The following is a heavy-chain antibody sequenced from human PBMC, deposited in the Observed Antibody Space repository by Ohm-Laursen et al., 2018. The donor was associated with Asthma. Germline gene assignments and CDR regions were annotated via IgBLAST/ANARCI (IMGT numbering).Heavy chain of an antibody. V-gene: IGHV3-30*03. CDR3: ASEIVVVTRFAFDI. CDR1: GFTFSSYG. D-gene: IGHD3-22*01. Sequence: SLRLSCTASGFTFSSYGMHWVRQAPGKGLEWVAVISYDGSNKYYADSVKGRFTISRDNSKNTLYLQMNSLRAEDTAVYYCASEIVVVTRFAFDIWGQGTMVTVSS. J-gene: IGHJ3*02. CDR2: ISYDGSNK.